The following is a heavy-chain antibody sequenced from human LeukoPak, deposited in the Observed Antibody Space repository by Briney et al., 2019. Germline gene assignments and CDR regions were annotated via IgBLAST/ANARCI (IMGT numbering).Heavy chain of an antibody. J-gene: IGHJ4*02. CDR3: ASGGIYYGAAFDF. V-gene: IGHV3-53*01. CDR1: GFTVSSKY. Sequence: PGGSLRLSCEVSGFTVSSKYMSWVRQAPGKGLEWISAIFTDGSTHYGASVKGRFTISRDSAKNSLYLQMNSLRAEDTALYYCASGGIYYGAAFDFWGQGTLVTVSS. D-gene: IGHD1-26*01. CDR2: IFTDGST.